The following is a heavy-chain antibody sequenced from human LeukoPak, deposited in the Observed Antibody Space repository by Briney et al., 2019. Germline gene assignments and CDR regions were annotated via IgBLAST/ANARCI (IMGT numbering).Heavy chain of an antibody. V-gene: IGHV3-33*06. Sequence: PGGSLRLSCAASGFTFSSYGMHWVRQAPGKGLEWVAVIWYDGSNKYYADSVKGRFTISRDNSKNTLYLQMNSLRAEDTAVYYCAKDGRATIWGTFDYWGQGTLVTVSS. D-gene: IGHD5-24*01. J-gene: IGHJ4*02. CDR2: IWYDGSNK. CDR1: GFTFSSYG. CDR3: AKDGRATIWGTFDY.